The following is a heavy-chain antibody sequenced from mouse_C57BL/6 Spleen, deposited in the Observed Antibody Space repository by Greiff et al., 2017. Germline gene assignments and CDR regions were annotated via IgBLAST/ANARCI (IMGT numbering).Heavy chain of an antibody. D-gene: IGHD1-2*01. J-gene: IGHJ1*03. CDR3: ARCDGELDV. V-gene: IGHV1-82*01. CDR2: IYPGDGDT. CDR1: GYAFSSSW. Sequence: VQLQQSGPELVKPGASVKISCKASGYAFSSSWMNWVKQRPGKGLEWIGRIYPGDGDTNYNGKFKGKATLTADKSSSTAYMQLSSLTSEDSAVYFCARCDGELDVWGTGTTGTVSS.